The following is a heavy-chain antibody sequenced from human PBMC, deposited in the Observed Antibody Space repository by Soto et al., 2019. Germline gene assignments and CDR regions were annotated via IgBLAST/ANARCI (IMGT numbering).Heavy chain of an antibody. J-gene: IGHJ5*02. V-gene: IGHV3-30*18. CDR1: GFTFSNYG. CDR3: AKGDWFDP. CDR2: ISYDGSNK. Sequence: QVQLVESGGGVVQPGRSLRLSCAASGFTFSNYGMHWVRQAPGKGLEWVADISYDGSNKYYADSVKGRFSISRDNSKNTLYLKMNSLRAEDTAVYYCAKGDWFDPWGQGTLVTGSS.